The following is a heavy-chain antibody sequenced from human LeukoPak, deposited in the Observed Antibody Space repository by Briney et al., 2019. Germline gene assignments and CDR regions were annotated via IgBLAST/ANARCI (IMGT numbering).Heavy chain of an antibody. D-gene: IGHD6-13*01. CDR3: ARSFTAAGYDY. CDR2: IKRDGSEK. Sequence: GGSLRLSCAASGFIFSSYWMTWVRQAPGKGLEWVANIKRDGSEKYYVGSVKGRFTISRDNAKNSLYLQMNSLRPEDTAVYYCARSFTAAGYDYWGQGTLVTVSS. J-gene: IGHJ4*02. CDR1: GFIFSSYW. V-gene: IGHV3-7*01.